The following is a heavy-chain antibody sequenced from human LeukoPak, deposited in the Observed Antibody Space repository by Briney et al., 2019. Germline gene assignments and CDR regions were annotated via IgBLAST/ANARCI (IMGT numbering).Heavy chain of an antibody. CDR1: GGSISSSGYY. D-gene: IGHD5-12*01. V-gene: IGHV4-39*01. Sequence: KPSETLSLTCIVSGGSISSSGYYWDWIRQPPGKGLEWIGNFYYTGSTYYNPSLKSRITISVDTSKNQFSLKLRSVTAADTAVYYCARHSQSGYGDYESAFDIWGQGTMVTVSS. CDR2: FYYTGST. J-gene: IGHJ3*02. CDR3: ARHSQSGYGDYESAFDI.